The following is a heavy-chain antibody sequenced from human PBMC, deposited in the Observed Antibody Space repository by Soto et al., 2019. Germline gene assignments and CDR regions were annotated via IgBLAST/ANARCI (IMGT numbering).Heavy chain of an antibody. J-gene: IGHJ3*02. D-gene: IGHD2-8*02. V-gene: IGHV3-23*01. CDR2: ILVDGRT. Sequence: LRLSCAASGFICSSYDMSWVRQAPGKGLEWVSTILVDGRTFYVDSVKGRFTISRDSSKNTVYLQMNSLTAGDTALYYCAKATATGGGAFDICGQGTMVTVSS. CDR1: GFICSSYD. CDR3: AKATATGGGAFDI.